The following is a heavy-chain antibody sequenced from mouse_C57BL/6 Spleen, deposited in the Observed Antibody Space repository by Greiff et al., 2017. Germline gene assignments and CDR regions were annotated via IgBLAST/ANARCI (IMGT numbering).Heavy chain of an antibody. Sequence: VKLMESGPGLVQPSQSLSITCTVSGFSLTSYGVHWVRQSPGKGLEWLGVIWRGGSTDYNAAFMSRLSITKDNSKSQVFFKMNSLQADDTAIYYCAKITTVVATGAMDYWGQGTSVTVSS. CDR1: GFSLTSYG. CDR2: IWRGGST. D-gene: IGHD1-1*01. V-gene: IGHV2-5*01. CDR3: AKITTVVATGAMDY. J-gene: IGHJ4*01.